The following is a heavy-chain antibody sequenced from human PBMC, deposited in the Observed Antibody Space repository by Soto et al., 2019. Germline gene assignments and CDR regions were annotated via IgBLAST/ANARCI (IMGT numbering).Heavy chain of an antibody. CDR2: INHSGST. V-gene: IGHV4-34*01. CDR1: GGSFSGYY. D-gene: IGHD3-22*01. J-gene: IGHJ3*02. CDR3: ARLPYDSSGHYAFDI. Sequence: QVQLQQWGAGLLKPSETLSLTCAVYGGSFSGYYWSWIRQPPGKGLEWIGEINHSGSTNYNPSLKSRVTISVDTSKNQFALKLSSVTAADTAGYYCARLPYDSSGHYAFDIWGQGTMVTVSS.